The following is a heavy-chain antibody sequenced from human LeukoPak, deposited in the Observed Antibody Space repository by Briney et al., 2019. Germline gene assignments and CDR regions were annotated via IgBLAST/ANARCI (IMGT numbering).Heavy chain of an antibody. Sequence: ASVKVSCKASGYTFTSYYMHWVRQAPGQGLEWMGIINPSGGSRSYAQKFQGRVTMTRDMSTSTVYMELSSLRSEDTAVYYCARGRRGDTFDYWGQGTLVTVSS. CDR3: ARGRRGDTFDY. CDR1: GYTFTSYY. V-gene: IGHV1-46*01. J-gene: IGHJ4*02. CDR2: INPSGGSR. D-gene: IGHD2/OR15-2a*01.